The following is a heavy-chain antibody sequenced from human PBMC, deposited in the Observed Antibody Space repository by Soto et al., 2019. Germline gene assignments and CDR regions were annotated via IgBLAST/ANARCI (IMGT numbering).Heavy chain of an antibody. CDR1: GGSISSGDYY. J-gene: IGHJ4*02. Sequence: PSETLSLTCTVSGGSISSGDYYWSWIRQSPGKGLEWIGYIFYSGSTYYNPSLKSRVTISVDTSKNQFSLRLSSVTAADTAVYYCARAPPNYGFWSGHMYYLDFWGQGTLVTVSS. D-gene: IGHD3-3*01. CDR2: IFYSGST. CDR3: ARAPPNYGFWSGHMYYLDF. V-gene: IGHV4-30-4*01.